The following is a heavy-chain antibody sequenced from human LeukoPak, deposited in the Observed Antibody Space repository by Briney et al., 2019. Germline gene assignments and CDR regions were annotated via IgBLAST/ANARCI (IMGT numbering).Heavy chain of an antibody. V-gene: IGHV3-23*01. J-gene: IGHJ4*02. CDR3: ARHNYGDYEYYFDY. Sequence: GGSLRLSCAASGFTFSTSAMNWVRQAPGKGLEWVSAISGSGGSTYYADSVKGRFTISRDNSKNTLYLQMNSLRAEDTAVYYCARHNYGDYEYYFDYWGQGTLVTVSS. D-gene: IGHD4-17*01. CDR2: ISGSGGST. CDR1: GFTFSTSA.